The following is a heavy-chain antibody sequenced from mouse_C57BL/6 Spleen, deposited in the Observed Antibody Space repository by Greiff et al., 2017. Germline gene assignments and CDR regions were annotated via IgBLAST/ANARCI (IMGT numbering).Heavy chain of an antibody. CDR3: ERHEAQAPFDY. D-gene: IGHD3-2*02. J-gene: IGHJ2*01. CDR1: GFTFSSYG. Sequence: EVKLVESGGDLVKPGGSLKLSCAASGFTFSSYGMSWVRQTPDKRLEWVATISSGGSYTYYPDSVKGRFTISRDNAKNTLYLQMSSLKSEDTAMYYCERHEAQAPFDYWGQGTTRTVSS. V-gene: IGHV5-6*01. CDR2: ISSGGSYT.